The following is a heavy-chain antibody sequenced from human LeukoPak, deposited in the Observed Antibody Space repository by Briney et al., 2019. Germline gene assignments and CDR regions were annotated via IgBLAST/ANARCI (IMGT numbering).Heavy chain of an antibody. J-gene: IGHJ4*02. D-gene: IGHD1-26*01. CDR3: ARASIVGAYYFDY. CDR1: GFTFSSYS. V-gene: IGHV3-21*01. CDR2: ISSSSSYI. Sequence: GGSLRLSCAASGFTFSSYSMNWVRQAPGKGLEWVSSISSSSSYIYYADSVKGRFTISRDNVKNSLYLQMNSLRAEDTAVYYCARASIVGAYYFDYWGQGTLVTVSS.